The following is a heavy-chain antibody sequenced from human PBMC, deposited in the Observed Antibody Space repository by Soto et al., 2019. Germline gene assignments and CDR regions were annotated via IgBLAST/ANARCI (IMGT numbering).Heavy chain of an antibody. CDR1: GFTFSNYW. Sequence: EVQLVESGGGLVQPGGSLRLSCAASGFTFSNYWMHWVRQAPGKGLLWVSRIQSDGSSTDYADPVKGRFTISRDNAKNTGYLQMNSLRADDTAVYYCARGGNPDYCGRGTLVTVSS. CDR3: ARGGNPDY. D-gene: IGHD4-4*01. V-gene: IGHV3-74*01. J-gene: IGHJ4*02. CDR2: IQSDGSST.